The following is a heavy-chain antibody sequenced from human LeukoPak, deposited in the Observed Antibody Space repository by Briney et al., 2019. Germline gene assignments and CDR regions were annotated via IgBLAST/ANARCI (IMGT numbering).Heavy chain of an antibody. D-gene: IGHD3-22*01. Sequence: ASVKVSCKASGYTFTGYYMHCVRQAPGQGLEWMGWINPNSGGTNYAQKFQGRVTMTRDTSISTAYMELSRLRSDDTAVYYCAADITMIVVAHGDALDIWGQGTMVTVSS. J-gene: IGHJ3*02. CDR2: INPNSGGT. CDR3: AADITMIVVAHGDALDI. V-gene: IGHV1-2*02. CDR1: GYTFTGYY.